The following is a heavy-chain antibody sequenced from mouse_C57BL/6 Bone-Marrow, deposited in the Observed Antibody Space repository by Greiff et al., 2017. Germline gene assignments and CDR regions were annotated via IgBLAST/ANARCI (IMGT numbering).Heavy chain of an antibody. CDR3: ARLEDYYAMDY. Sequence: EVQLVASGGGLVQPGGSLKLSCAASGFTFSDYGMAWVRQAPRKGPEWVAFISNLAYSIYYADTVTGRFTISRENAKNTLYLEMSSLRSEDTAMYYCARLEDYYAMDYWGQGTSVTVSS. CDR2: ISNLAYSI. CDR1: GFTFSDYG. V-gene: IGHV5-15*01. J-gene: IGHJ4*01.